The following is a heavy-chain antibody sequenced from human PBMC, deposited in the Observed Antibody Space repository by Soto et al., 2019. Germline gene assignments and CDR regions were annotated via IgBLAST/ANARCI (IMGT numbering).Heavy chain of an antibody. CDR2: INPSDGNT. D-gene: IGHD2-8*02. V-gene: IGHV1-46*01. CDR3: ARVSGYCTATRCSPFDY. J-gene: IGHJ4*02. CDR1: GYTFTSYY. Sequence: QVQLAQSGAEVKRPGASLRVSCTASGYTFTSYYLHWVRQAPGQGLEWMGIINPSDGNTIYAQKFQGRVTMTRETSTSAVYMELSRLGSEDTAVYYCARVSGYCTATRCSPFDYWGQGTLVTVSS.